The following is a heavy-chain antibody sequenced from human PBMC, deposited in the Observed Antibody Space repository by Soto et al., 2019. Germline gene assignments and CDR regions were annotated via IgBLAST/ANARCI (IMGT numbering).Heavy chain of an antibody. J-gene: IGHJ6*02. CDR2: ISGRGDSI. CDR3: AKGSGEYPYYHGTDV. V-gene: IGHV3-23*01. CDR1: GFTFRTYG. Sequence: GGSLRLSCAASGFTFRTYGMTWVRQAPGKGLECVSGISGRGDSIYYADSVQGRFTISRDNSKNTLYLQMNSLRVEDTAVYYCAKGSGEYPYYHGTDVWGQGTTVTVSS. D-gene: IGHD4-17*01.